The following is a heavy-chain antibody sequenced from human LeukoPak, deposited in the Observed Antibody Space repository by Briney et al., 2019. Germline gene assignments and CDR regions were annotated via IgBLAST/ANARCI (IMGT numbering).Heavy chain of an antibody. V-gene: IGHV3-74*01. CDR3: ATKQWLAPPPDS. D-gene: IGHD6-19*01. J-gene: IGHJ4*02. CDR2: INTDVTVT. CDR1: GFTFSKHW. Sequence: PGGSLRLSCAASGFTFSKHWMLWVRQAPGKGLASVSRINTDVTVTTYADSVKGRFTVPRDNADNTMFLQMNSVRDEDTAVYYCATKQWLAPPPDSWGQGTPVTVSS.